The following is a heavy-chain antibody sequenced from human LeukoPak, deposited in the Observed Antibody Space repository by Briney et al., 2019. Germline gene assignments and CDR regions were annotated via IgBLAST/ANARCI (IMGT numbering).Heavy chain of an antibody. Sequence: WGSLRLSCAASGFTVSSNYMGWVRQAPGNGLEWLSVIYSGGSTYYADSVKGRFTISRDNSKNTLYLQVNSLRVEDTAVYYCARVTYEVTISYNYFDYWGQGTLVTVSS. D-gene: IGHD3-3*01. J-gene: IGHJ4*02. CDR3: ARVTYEVTISYNYFDY. V-gene: IGHV3-66*02. CDR2: IYSGGST. CDR1: GFTVSSNY.